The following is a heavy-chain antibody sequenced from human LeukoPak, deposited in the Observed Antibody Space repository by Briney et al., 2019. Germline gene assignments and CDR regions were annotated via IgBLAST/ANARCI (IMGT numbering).Heavy chain of an antibody. Sequence: ASVKVSCKASGYTFTGYYMHWVRQAPGQGLEWMGWINPNSGGTNYAQKFQGRVTMTRDTSISTAYMELSRLRSDDTAVYYCASEADNLEWLLLNWFDPWGQGTLVTVSS. V-gene: IGHV1-2*02. D-gene: IGHD3-3*01. J-gene: IGHJ5*02. CDR1: GYTFTGYY. CDR2: INPNSGGT. CDR3: ASEADNLEWLLLNWFDP.